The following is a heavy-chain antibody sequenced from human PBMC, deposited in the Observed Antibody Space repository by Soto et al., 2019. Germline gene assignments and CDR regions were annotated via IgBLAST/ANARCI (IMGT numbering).Heavy chain of an antibody. CDR2: IFYSGST. CDR3: ARESRAYDSSGYYYVGYFDY. J-gene: IGHJ4*02. Sequence: KPSETLSLTCTVSGGSISSYYWSWIRQPPGKGLEWIGYIFYSGSTNYNPSLKSRVTISVDTSKNQFSLKLSSVTAADTAVYYCARESRAYDSSGYYYVGYFDYWGQGALVTVSS. D-gene: IGHD3-22*01. CDR1: GGSISSYY. V-gene: IGHV4-59*01.